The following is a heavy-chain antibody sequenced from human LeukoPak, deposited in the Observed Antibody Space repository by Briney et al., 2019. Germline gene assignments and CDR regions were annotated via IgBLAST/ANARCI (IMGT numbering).Heavy chain of an antibody. J-gene: IGHJ4*02. D-gene: IGHD5-24*01. Sequence: GGSLRLSCAASEFTFSSCAMSWVRQAPGEGLEWVSVISGSGGSTYYADSVKGRFTISRDNSKNTLYLQMNSLRAGDTAVHYCAKARGRDGYKDELDYWGQGTLVTVSS. CDR3: AKARGRDGYKDELDY. V-gene: IGHV3-23*01. CDR1: EFTFSSCA. CDR2: ISGSGGST.